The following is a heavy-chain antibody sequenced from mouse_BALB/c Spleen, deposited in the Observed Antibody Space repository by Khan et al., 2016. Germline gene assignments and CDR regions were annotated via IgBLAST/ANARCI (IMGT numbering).Heavy chain of an antibody. CDR3: AGGTPLAY. D-gene: IGHD2-14*01. J-gene: IGHJ3*01. V-gene: IGHV1-80*01. CDR2: IYPGDGDT. CDR1: GCAFSSYW. Sequence: VQLQESGAELVRPGSSVKISCKASGCAFSSYWMNWVKQRPGQGLEWIGQIYPGDGDTHYNGKFKGKATLTADKSSSTAYMQLSRLTSEDSAVYFGAGGTPLAYWGQGTLVTVSA.